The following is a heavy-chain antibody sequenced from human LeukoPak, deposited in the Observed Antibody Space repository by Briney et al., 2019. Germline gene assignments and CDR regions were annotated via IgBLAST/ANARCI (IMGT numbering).Heavy chain of an antibody. Sequence: GGSLRLSCAASGFTFTSYAASWVRQAPGKGLEWVSGVSGSGGTTYYADSAKGRSTISRDNSKNTVCLQMNSLRAEDTAVYYCAISLDLAVAGNDYWGQGTQVTASS. CDR2: VSGSGGTT. J-gene: IGHJ4*02. V-gene: IGHV3-23*01. D-gene: IGHD6-19*01. CDR1: GFTFTSYA. CDR3: AISLDLAVAGNDY.